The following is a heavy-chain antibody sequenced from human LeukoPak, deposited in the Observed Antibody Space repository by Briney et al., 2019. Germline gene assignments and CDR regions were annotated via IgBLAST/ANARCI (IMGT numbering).Heavy chain of an antibody. V-gene: IGHV3-53*01. CDR3: ARGGGSGSYYTEFDP. CDR2: IYSGGST. CDR1: GFTVSSNY. J-gene: IGHJ5*02. D-gene: IGHD3-10*01. Sequence: GGSLRLSCAASGFTVSSNYMSWVRQAPGKGLEWVSLIYSGGSTYYADSVKGRFTMSRDDSKNTLYLQMSSLRAGDTAVYYCARGGGSGSYYTEFDPWGQGTLVTVSS.